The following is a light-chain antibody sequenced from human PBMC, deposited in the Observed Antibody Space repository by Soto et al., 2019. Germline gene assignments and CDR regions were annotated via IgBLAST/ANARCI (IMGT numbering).Light chain of an antibody. CDR3: CSYAGSSIYVV. CDR1: SSDVGSYNL. Sequence: QSALTQPASVSGSPGQSITISCTGTSSDVGSYNLVSWYQQHPGKAPKLMIYEGSKRPSGVSNRFSGSKSGNTASLTISGLQDEDEADYYFCSYAGSSIYVVFGGGTKLTVL. V-gene: IGLV2-23*01. CDR2: EGS. J-gene: IGLJ2*01.